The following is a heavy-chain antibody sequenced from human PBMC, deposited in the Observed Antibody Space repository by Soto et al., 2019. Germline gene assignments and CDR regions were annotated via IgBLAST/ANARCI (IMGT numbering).Heavy chain of an antibody. V-gene: IGHV4-59*04. CDR1: GGSISSYY. Sequence: SETLSLTCSVSGGSISSYYWSWIRQPPGKGLEWIGYIYHSGSTYYNPSLKSRVTISVDTSKNQFFLKLNSVTAADTGMYYCARNGGSTWYYFDSWGQGTVVTVS. CDR3: ARNGGSTWYYFDS. D-gene: IGHD6-13*01. CDR2: IYHSGST. J-gene: IGHJ4*02.